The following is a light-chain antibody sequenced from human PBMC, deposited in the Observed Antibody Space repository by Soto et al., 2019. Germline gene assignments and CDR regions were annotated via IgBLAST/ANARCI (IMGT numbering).Light chain of an antibody. CDR3: QQYDNWPWT. CDR2: GAS. J-gene: IGKJ1*01. Sequence: EIVMTQSPATLSVSPEGRATLSCRASQSISDTLAWYQQKPGQAPRLLIHGASTRAPGFPARFSGSGSGTDFTLTISSLQSEDFAVYYCQQYDNWPWTFGQGTKV. CDR1: QSISDT. V-gene: IGKV3-15*01.